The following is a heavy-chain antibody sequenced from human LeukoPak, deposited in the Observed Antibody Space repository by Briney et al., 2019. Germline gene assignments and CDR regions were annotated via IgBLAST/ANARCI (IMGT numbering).Heavy chain of an antibody. CDR1: GGSISSGSYY. CDR2: IYTSGST. J-gene: IGHJ4*02. V-gene: IGHV4-61*02. CDR3: ARDGSGWPFDY. D-gene: IGHD6-19*01. Sequence: SETLSLTCTVSGGSISSGSYYWSWIRQPAGKGLEWIGRIYTSGSTNYNPSLKSRVTISVDTSKNQFSLKLSSVTAADTAVYYCARDGSGWPFDYWGQGTLVTVSS.